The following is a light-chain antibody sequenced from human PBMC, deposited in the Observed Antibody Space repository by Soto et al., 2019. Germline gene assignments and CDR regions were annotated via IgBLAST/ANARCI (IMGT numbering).Light chain of an antibody. CDR3: QSYDSSLSGV. V-gene: IGLV1-40*01. J-gene: IGLJ1*01. CDR2: GNT. Sequence: QSVLTQPPSVSGATGQRVTISCTGSRSNIGAGYDVHWYQQLPGTAPKLLIYGNTNRPSGVPDRFSGSKSDISASLAITGLQAEDEADYYCQSYDSSLSGVFGTGTKVTVL. CDR1: RSNIGAGYD.